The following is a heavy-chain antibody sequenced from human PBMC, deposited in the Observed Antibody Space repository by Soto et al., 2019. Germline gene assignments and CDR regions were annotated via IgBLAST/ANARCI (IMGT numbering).Heavy chain of an antibody. J-gene: IGHJ4*02. V-gene: IGHV4-31*03. CDR3: ARAGVRGGDY. CDR2: IYYSGST. D-gene: IGHD3-10*01. CDR1: GGSISSGGYY. Sequence: QMQLQESGPGLVKPSQTLSLTCTVSGGSISSGGYYWSWIRQHPGKGLEWIGYIYYSGSTYYNPSLKSGVTISVHTSKNQFSRKLSSVTAAGTAVYYCARAGVRGGDYWGQGTLVTVSS.